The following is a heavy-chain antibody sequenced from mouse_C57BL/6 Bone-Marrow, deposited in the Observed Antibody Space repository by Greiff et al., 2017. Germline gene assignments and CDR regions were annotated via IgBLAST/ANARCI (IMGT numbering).Heavy chain of an antibody. V-gene: IGHV7-3*01. J-gene: IGHJ2*01. D-gene: IGHD1-1*01. CDR3: ARYYYDSSYFDY. Sequence: EVQVVESGGGLVQPGGSLSLSCAASGFTFTDYYMSWVRQPPGKALEWLGFIRNKANGYTTEYSASVKGRFTISRDNSQSILYLQMNALRAEDSATYYCARYYYDSSYFDYWGQGTTLTVSS. CDR2: IRNKANGYTT. CDR1: GFTFTDYY.